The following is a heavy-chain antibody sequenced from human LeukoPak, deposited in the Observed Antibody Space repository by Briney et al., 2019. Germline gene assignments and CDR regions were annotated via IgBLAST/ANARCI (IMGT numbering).Heavy chain of an antibody. J-gene: IGHJ4*02. CDR1: GGSFSGYY. D-gene: IGHD1-26*01. CDR3: ARLEWELLVDY. V-gene: IGHV4-34*01. Sequence: SETLSLTCAVYGGSFSGYYWSWIRQPPGKGLEWIGEINHSGSTNYNPSLKSRVTISVDTSKNQFSLKLSSVTAADTAVYYCARLEWELLVDYWGQGTLVTVSS. CDR2: INHSGST.